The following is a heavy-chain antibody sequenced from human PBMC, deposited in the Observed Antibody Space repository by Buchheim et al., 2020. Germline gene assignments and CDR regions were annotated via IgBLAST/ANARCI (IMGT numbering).Heavy chain of an antibody. CDR2: INSDGSST. V-gene: IGHV3-74*01. J-gene: IGHJ4*02. CDR1: GFTFSGYW. D-gene: IGHD3-22*01. CDR3: ASLYDTSGYYYAADY. Sequence: EVQLVESGGGLVQPGGSLRLSCAASGFTFSGYWMHWVRQAPGKGLVWVSRINSDGSSTTYADSVKGRFTISRDNAKNTLYLQMNSLRAEDTAVYYCASLYDTSGYYYAADYWGQGTL.